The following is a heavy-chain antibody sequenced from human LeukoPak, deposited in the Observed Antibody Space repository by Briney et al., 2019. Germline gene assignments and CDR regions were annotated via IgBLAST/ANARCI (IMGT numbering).Heavy chain of an antibody. CDR3: AKGFGSSSWLDY. Sequence: GGSLRLSCAASGFTFSSYAMSWVRQAPGNGLEWVSAISGSGDSTYYADSVKGRFTISRDNPKNTLYLQMNSPRAEDTATYYCAKGFGSSSWLDYWGQGTLVTVSS. V-gene: IGHV3-23*01. CDR2: ISGSGDST. J-gene: IGHJ4*02. D-gene: IGHD6-13*01. CDR1: GFTFSSYA.